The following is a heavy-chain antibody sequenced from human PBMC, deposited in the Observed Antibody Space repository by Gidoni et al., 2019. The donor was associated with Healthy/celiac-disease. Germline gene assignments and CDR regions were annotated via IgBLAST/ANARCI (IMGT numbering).Heavy chain of an antibody. D-gene: IGHD6-19*01. CDR2: IYHSGST. CDR1: GYSISSGYY. Sequence: QVQLQESGPGLAKPSETLSLTCAVSGYSISSGYYWGWIRQPPGKGLEWIGSIYHSGSTYYNPSLKSRVIISVDTSKNQFSLKLSSVTAADTAVYYCARDYSGGWYDYWGQGTLVTVSS. CDR3: ARDYSGGWYDY. V-gene: IGHV4-38-2*02. J-gene: IGHJ4*02.